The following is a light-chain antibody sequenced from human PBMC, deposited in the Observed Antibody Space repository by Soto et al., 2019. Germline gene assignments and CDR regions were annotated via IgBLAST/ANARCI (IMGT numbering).Light chain of an antibody. Sequence: DVVLTQSPLALPVTLGQPASISCRSSQSLVYSDGNTYLTWFHQRPGQSPRRLLYSVSNRDSGVPDRFSGSGSGTYFTLTISRVEAEDVRIYYCMQGTHWPPITFGPGTKVDIK. CDR3: MQGTHWPPIT. CDR2: SVS. CDR1: QSLVYSDGNTY. J-gene: IGKJ3*01. V-gene: IGKV2-30*01.